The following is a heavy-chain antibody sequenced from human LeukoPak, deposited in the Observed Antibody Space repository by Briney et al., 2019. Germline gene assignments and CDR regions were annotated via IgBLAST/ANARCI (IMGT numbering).Heavy chain of an antibody. CDR3: ARDEIYIAAAGFY. D-gene: IGHD6-25*01. CDR1: DDSISSGSYY. Sequence: NPSQTLSLTCTVSDDSISSGSYYWSWIRQPAGKGLEWIGRIYTRGSTTYNPSLKSRVTMSLDTSKKQFSLNLNSVTAADTAVYYCARDEIYIAAAGFYWGQGALVTVSS. CDR2: IYTRGST. J-gene: IGHJ4*02. V-gene: IGHV4-61*02.